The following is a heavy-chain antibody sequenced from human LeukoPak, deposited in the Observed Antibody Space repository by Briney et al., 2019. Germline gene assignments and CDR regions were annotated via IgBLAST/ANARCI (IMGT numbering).Heavy chain of an antibody. CDR3: ARGGKSAYGWFDP. J-gene: IGHJ5*02. Sequence: GESLKISCKGSGYSFTSYWISWVRQMPGKGLEWMGTIDPSDSYTIYSPSFQGHVTISADKSISTAYLQWSSLKASDTAMYYCARGGKSAYGWFDPWGQGALVTVS. D-gene: IGHD5-12*01. CDR1: GYSFTSYW. CDR2: IDPSDSYT. V-gene: IGHV5-10-1*01.